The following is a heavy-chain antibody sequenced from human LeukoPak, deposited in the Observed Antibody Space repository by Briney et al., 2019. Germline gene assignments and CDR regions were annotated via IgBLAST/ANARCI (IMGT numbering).Heavy chain of an antibody. Sequence: SETLSLTCSVSGGSISNYYWSWIRQPAGKGLEWIGRIYTSGTTNYNPSLKSRVTMSGDTAKNQLTLQLSSVTAADTAVYYCAGTTMTTTWFDPWGQGTLVTVSS. J-gene: IGHJ5*02. CDR1: GGSISNYY. V-gene: IGHV4-4*07. D-gene: IGHD4-17*01. CDR3: AGTTMTTTWFDP. CDR2: IYTSGTT.